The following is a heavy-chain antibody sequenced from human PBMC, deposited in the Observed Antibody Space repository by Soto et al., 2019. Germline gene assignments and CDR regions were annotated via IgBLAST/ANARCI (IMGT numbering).Heavy chain of an antibody. J-gene: IGHJ4*02. CDR2: IKSKTDGGTT. Sequence: GGSLRLSCAASGFTFSNAWMSWVRQAPGKGLEWVGRIKSKTDGGTTDYAAPVKGRFTISRDDSKNTLYLQMNSLKTEDTAVYYCTTNPPRYYYDSSGYNYGPFDYWGQGTLVTVSS. D-gene: IGHD3-22*01. CDR1: GFTFSNAW. CDR3: TTNPPRYYYDSSGYNYGPFDY. V-gene: IGHV3-15*01.